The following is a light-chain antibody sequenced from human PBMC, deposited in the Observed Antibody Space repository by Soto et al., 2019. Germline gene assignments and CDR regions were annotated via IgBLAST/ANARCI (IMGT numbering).Light chain of an antibody. Sequence: EIVLTQSPGPLSLSPGERATLSCMSSQSVSSSYFAWYQQKPGQAPRLIIYGASSRATGAPARFSGSGSGTDFTLTISSLQSEDFAVYYCQQYYKWPLTLGGGTKVDIK. J-gene: IGKJ4*01. V-gene: IGKV3-20*01. CDR3: QQYYKWPLT. CDR2: GAS. CDR1: QSVSSSY.